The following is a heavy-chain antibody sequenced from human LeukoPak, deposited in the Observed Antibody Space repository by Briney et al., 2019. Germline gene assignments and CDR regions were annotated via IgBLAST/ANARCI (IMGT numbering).Heavy chain of an antibody. CDR3: AKDGQGLRYFDWSDFDY. J-gene: IGHJ4*02. V-gene: IGHV3-30*02. D-gene: IGHD3-9*01. CDR1: RFTFSSYS. Sequence: GGSLRLSCAASRFTFSSYSMNWVRQAPGKGLEWVAFIRYDGSNKYYADSVKGRFTISRDNSKNTLYLQMNSLRAEDTAVYYCAKDGQGLRYFDWSDFDYWGQGTLVTVSS. CDR2: IRYDGSNK.